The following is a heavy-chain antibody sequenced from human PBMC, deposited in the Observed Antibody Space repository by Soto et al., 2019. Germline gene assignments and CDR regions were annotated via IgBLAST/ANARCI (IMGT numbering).Heavy chain of an antibody. V-gene: IGHV3-33*01. J-gene: IGHJ6*03. Sequence: PGGSLRLSCAASGFTFSSYGMHWVRQAPGKGLEWVAVIWYDGSNKYYADSVKGRFTISRDNSKNTLYLQMNSLRAEDTAVYYCARAPITGTDYYMDVWGKETTVTVSS. CDR1: GFTFSSYG. CDR3: ARAPITGTDYYMDV. CDR2: IWYDGSNK. D-gene: IGHD1-20*01.